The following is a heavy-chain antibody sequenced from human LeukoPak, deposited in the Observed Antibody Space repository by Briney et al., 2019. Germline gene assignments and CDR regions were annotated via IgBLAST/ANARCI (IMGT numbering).Heavy chain of an antibody. V-gene: IGHV6-1*01. CDR3: ARNLRPDFDY. CDR1: GDSVSSSSSA. Sequence: SQTPSLTCAISGDSVSSSSSAWSWIRQSPSRGLEWLGRTYYRSKWHNDYAESVKSRITINPDTSKNEFSLQLNSVTPEDTAVYYCARNLRPDFDYWSQGTLVTVSS. CDR2: TYYRSKWHN. J-gene: IGHJ4*02.